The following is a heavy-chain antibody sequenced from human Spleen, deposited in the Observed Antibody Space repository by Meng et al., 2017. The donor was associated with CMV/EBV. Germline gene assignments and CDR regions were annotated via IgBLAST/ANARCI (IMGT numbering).Heavy chain of an antibody. CDR2: FDPEDGET. V-gene: IGHV1-24*01. CDR1: GYTLTELS. J-gene: IGHJ5*02. Sequence: VQRVQAGAAVKKPWASVKGSCKVSGYTLTELSMHWVRQAPGKGLEWMGGFDPEDGETIYAQKFQGRVTMTEDTSTDTAYMELSSLRSEDTAVYYCATVGSSWYFWFDPWGQGTLVTVSS. D-gene: IGHD6-13*01. CDR3: ATVGSSWYFWFDP.